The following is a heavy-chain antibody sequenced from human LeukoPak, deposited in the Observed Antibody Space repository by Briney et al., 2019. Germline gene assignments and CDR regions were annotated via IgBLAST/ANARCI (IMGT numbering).Heavy chain of an antibody. J-gene: IGHJ4*02. Sequence: SETLSLTCAVSGGSISSGGYSWSWIRQPPGKGLEWIGYIYHSGSTYYNPSLKSRVTISVDRSKNQFSLKLSSGTAADTAVYYCASARWDYWGQGTLVTVSS. V-gene: IGHV4-30-2*01. CDR2: IYHSGST. D-gene: IGHD5-24*01. CDR3: ASARWDY. CDR1: GGSISSGGYS.